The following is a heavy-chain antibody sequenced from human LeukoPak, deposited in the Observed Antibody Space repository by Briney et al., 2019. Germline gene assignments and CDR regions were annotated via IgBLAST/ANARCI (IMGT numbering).Heavy chain of an antibody. CDR2: ISWNSGSI. V-gene: IGHV3-9*01. CDR3: AKGLYCSGGSCYSGHYYYYGMDV. CDR1: GFTFDDYA. J-gene: IGHJ6*02. D-gene: IGHD2-15*01. Sequence: GGSLRLSCAVSGFTFDDYAMHWVRQAPGKGLEWVSGISWNSGSIGYADSVKGRFTISRDNAKNSLYLQMNSLRAEDTALYYCAKGLYCSGGSCYSGHYYYYGMDVWGQGTTVTVSS.